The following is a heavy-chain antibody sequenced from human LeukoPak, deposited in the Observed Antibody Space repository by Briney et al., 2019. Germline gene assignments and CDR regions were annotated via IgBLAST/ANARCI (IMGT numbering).Heavy chain of an antibody. D-gene: IGHD2-2*01. Sequence: GGSLRLSCAASGFTFKSNWMSWVRQAPGKGLEWVANIKEDGSEKYYVDSLKGRFTISRDNAKNSLYLQMNSLRAEDTAVYYCARYCSSDEFDPWGQGTLVTVSS. CDR1: GFTFKSNW. J-gene: IGHJ5*02. CDR3: ARYCSSDEFDP. V-gene: IGHV3-7*01. CDR2: IKEDGSEK.